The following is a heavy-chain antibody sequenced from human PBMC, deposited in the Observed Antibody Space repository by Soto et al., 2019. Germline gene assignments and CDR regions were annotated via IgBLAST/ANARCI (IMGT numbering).Heavy chain of an antibody. D-gene: IGHD3-22*01. Sequence: QVQLVESGGGVVQPGRSLRLSCAASGFTVSSYGLRWVRQAPGKGLEWLAFISYDGSDKFYADSVKGRFTISRDSSKNTLYLQMNSLRAEDTAVYYCARVLGGYPNFDFWVQGTLVTVSS. CDR1: GFTVSSYG. J-gene: IGHJ4*02. CDR2: ISYDGSDK. CDR3: ARVLGGYPNFDF. V-gene: IGHV3-30-3*01.